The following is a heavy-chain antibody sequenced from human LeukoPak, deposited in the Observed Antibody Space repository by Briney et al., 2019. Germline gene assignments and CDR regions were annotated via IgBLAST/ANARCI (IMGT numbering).Heavy chain of an antibody. CDR3: ARGLQLLGIWFDP. Sequence: GASVKVSCKASGYTFTSYYMHWVRQAPGRGLEWMGIINPSGGSTSYAQKFQGRVTMTRNTSISTAYMELSSLRSEDTAVYYCARGLQLLGIWFDPWGQGTLVTVSS. J-gene: IGHJ5*02. V-gene: IGHV1-46*01. CDR2: INPSGGST. D-gene: IGHD2-2*01. CDR1: GYTFTSYY.